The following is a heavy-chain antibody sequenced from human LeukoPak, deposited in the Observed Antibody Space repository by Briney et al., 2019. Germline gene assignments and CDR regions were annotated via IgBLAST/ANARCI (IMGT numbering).Heavy chain of an antibody. CDR2: IYSSGST. V-gene: IGHV4-4*07. Sequence: SETLSLTCTVSGGSISDYFWSWIRQPAGKGLEWIGRIYSSGSTLYNPSLKSRVTMSVATSKNQFSLRLTSVTAADTAVYYCARGPYCGDDCYFDSWGRGTLFTVSS. CDR3: ARGPYCGDDCYFDS. D-gene: IGHD2-21*01. CDR1: GGSISDYF. J-gene: IGHJ4*02.